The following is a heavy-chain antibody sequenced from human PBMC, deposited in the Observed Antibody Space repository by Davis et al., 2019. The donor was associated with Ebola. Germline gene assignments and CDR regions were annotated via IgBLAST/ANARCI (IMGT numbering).Heavy chain of an antibody. J-gene: IGHJ2*01. CDR3: ARFSNYYDSSGYYYIGDWYFDL. CDR1: GGSISSYY. D-gene: IGHD3-22*01. Sequence: SETLSLTCTVSGGSISSYYWSWIRQPPGKGLEWIGYIYYSGSTNYNPSLKSRVTISVDTSKNQFSLKLSSVTAADTAVYYCARFSNYYDSSGYYYIGDWYFDLWGRGTLVTVSS. V-gene: IGHV4-59*01. CDR2: IYYSGST.